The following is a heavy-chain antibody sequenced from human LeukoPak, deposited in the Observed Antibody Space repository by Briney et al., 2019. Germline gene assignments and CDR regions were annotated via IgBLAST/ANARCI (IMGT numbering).Heavy chain of an antibody. Sequence: ETLSLTCTVSGGSISSYYWSWVRQAPGKGLEWVSAISGSGGSTYYADSVKGRFTISRDNSKNTVCLLMNSLRAEDTAVYYYGSWGQGTLVTVSS. V-gene: IGHV3-23*01. CDR1: GGSISSYY. CDR2: ISGSGGST. J-gene: IGHJ5*02. CDR3: GS.